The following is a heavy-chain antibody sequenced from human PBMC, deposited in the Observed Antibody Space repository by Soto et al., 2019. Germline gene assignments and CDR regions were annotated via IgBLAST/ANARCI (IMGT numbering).Heavy chain of an antibody. CDR1: GDSISSYY. CDR3: ARDLIRGWFDP. CDR2: IYYSGST. Sequence: PSETLSLTCSVSGDSISSYYWSWIRQPPGKGLEWIGYIYYSGSTNYNPSLKSRVTISVDRSKKQFSLKLRSVTAADTAVYYCARDLIRGWFDPWGQGTLVTVSS. D-gene: IGHD3-10*01. V-gene: IGHV4-59*01. J-gene: IGHJ5*02.